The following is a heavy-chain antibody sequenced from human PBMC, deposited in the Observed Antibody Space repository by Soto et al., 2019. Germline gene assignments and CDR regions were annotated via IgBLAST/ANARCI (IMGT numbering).Heavy chain of an antibody. V-gene: IGHV1-8*01. CDR2: VNCNRGNR. Sequence: QVHLVQAGAAVKEPGASVTVSCEASGYTFTNHDLIWVRQAPGQGLEYMGWVNCNRGNRDYDPGFQGRVCMTKNSSINTAYLELDSLRLEDTAVYYCARGRALFTMTIQGADIWGQGSLITVS. CDR1: GYTFTNHD. CDR3: ARGRALFTMTIQGADI. D-gene: IGHD3-3*01. J-gene: IGHJ4*02.